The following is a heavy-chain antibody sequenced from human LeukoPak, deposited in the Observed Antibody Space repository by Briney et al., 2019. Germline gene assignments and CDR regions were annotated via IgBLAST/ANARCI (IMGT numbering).Heavy chain of an antibody. J-gene: IGHJ4*02. CDR3: ARDRGRGYSYGNFDY. V-gene: IGHV3-7*01. CDR2: IKQDGSEK. Sequence: GGSLRLSCAASGFTFSSYWMSWVRQAPEKGLEWVANIKQDGSEKYYVDSVKGRFTISRDNAKNSLYLQMNSLRAEDTAVYYCARDRGRGYSYGNFDYWGQGTLVTVSS. CDR1: GFTFSSYW. D-gene: IGHD5-18*01.